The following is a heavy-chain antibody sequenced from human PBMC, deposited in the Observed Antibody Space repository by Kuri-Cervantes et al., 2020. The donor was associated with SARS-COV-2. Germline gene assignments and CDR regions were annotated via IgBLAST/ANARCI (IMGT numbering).Heavy chain of an antibody. Sequence: SETLSLTCAVSGGSFSRHSWSWIWIRQPPGKGLEWIGYIYYSGSTNYNPSLKSRVTISVDTSKNQFSLKLSSVTAADTAVYYCAGGSRGITIFGVVINGGMDVWGQGTTVTVSS. D-gene: IGHD3-3*01. CDR2: IYYSGST. V-gene: IGHV4-59*11. CDR1: GGSFSRHS. J-gene: IGHJ6*02. CDR3: AGGSRGITIFGVVINGGMDV.